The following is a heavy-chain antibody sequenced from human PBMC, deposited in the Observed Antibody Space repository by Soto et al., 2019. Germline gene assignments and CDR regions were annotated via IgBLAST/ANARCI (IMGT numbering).Heavy chain of an antibody. CDR2: ISYDGSNK. CDR3: ARDRGGYYDFWSGYPFPHHLDY. V-gene: IGHV3-30-3*01. J-gene: IGHJ4*02. Sequence: GGSLRLSCAASGFTFSSYAMHWVRQAPGKGLEWAAVISYDGSNKYYADSVKGRFTISRDNSKNTLYLQMNSLRAEDTAVYYCARDRGGYYDFWSGYPFPHHLDYWGQGTLVTVSS. CDR1: GFTFSSYA. D-gene: IGHD3-3*01.